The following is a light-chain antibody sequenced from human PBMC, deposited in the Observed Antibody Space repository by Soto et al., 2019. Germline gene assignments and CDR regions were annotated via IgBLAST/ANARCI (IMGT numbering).Light chain of an antibody. V-gene: IGLV2-14*03. J-gene: IGLJ2*01. Sequence: QSALTQPASVSGSPGQSIAISRSGSNNDIGRYNYVSWYQQYPGKAPILILYGVSNRPSGVSDRFSGSKSGNTASLTISGLQAEDEADYYCCSYTASTTLFGGGTKLTVL. CDR2: GVS. CDR3: CSYTASTTL. CDR1: NNDIGRYNY.